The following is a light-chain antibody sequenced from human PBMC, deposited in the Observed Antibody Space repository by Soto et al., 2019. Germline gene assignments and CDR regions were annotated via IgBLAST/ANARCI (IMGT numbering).Light chain of an antibody. V-gene: IGLV2-14*01. CDR2: EVS. Sequence: QSALTQPASVSGSPGQSITISCTGTSSDVGGYTFVSWYQHHPGKGPKLLISEVSNRPSGVSNRFSGSKSGNTASLTISGLQTEDAADYYCSAHTYGALVFGGGTKVTVL. J-gene: IGLJ2*01. CDR1: SSDVGGYTF. CDR3: SAHTYGALV.